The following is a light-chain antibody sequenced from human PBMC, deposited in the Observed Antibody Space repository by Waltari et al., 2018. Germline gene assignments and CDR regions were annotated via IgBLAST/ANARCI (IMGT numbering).Light chain of an antibody. V-gene: IGLV1-40*01. CDR3: QSYDSSLSGWRV. Sequence: QSVLTQPPSVSGAPGQRVTIACTGGSSNTGADYDVHGYKQLQGTAPKLLIFDTTNRPSGVPNRFSGSKSGTSAFLAITGLQPEDEADYYCQSYDSSLSGWRVFGTGTKVTVL. CDR2: DTT. J-gene: IGLJ1*01. CDR1: SSNTGADYD.